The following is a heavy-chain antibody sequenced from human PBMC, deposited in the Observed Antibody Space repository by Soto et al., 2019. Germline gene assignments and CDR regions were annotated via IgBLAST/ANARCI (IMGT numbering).Heavy chain of an antibody. Sequence: LRLSCAASGFTFSSYEMNWVRQAPGKGLEWVSYISSSGSTIYYADSVKGRFTISRDNAKNSLYLQMNSLRAEDTAVYYCARGENNYYDSSGYYWVDYWGQGTLVTVSS. V-gene: IGHV3-48*03. CDR2: ISSSGSTI. J-gene: IGHJ4*02. CDR1: GFTFSSYE. CDR3: ARGENNYYDSSGYYWVDY. D-gene: IGHD3-22*01.